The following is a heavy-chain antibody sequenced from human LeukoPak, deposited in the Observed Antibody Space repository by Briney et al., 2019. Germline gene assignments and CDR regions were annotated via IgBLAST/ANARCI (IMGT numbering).Heavy chain of an antibody. CDR2: ISGSGGGT. CDR3: AKDRASKDIVVMVPATGEFDY. D-gene: IGHD2-15*01. Sequence: GGSLRLSCAASGFTFSRYSMNWVRQAPGKGLEWVSGISGSGGGTYYADSVKGRFTISRDNSKNTLYLQMNSLRAEDTAVYYCAKDRASKDIVVMVPATGEFDYWGQGTLVTVSS. V-gene: IGHV3-23*01. J-gene: IGHJ4*02. CDR1: GFTFSRYS.